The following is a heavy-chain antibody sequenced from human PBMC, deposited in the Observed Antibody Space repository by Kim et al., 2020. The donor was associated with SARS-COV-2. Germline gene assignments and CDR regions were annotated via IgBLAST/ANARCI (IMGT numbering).Heavy chain of an antibody. D-gene: IGHD2-2*01. V-gene: IGHV1-46*01. CDR3: AKSAVPAAHFDY. J-gene: IGHJ4*02. CDR1: GYTFTSYY. Sequence: ASVKVSCKASGYTFTSYYMHWVRQARGQGLEWMGIINPSGGSTSYAQKFQGRVTMTRDTSTSTVYMELSSLRSEDTAVYYCAKSAVPAAHFDYWGQGTLVTVSS. CDR2: INPSGGST.